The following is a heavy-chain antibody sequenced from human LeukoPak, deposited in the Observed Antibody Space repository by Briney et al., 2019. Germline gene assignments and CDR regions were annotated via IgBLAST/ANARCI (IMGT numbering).Heavy chain of an antibody. V-gene: IGHV4-31*03. D-gene: IGHD3-22*01. Sequence: SETLSLTCTVSGGSISSGGYYWSWIRQHPGKGLEWIGYIYYSGSTYYDPSLKSRVTISVDTSKNQFSLKLSSVTAADTAVYYCARGPTYYYDSSGLPTRAFDIWGQGTMVTVSS. CDR3: ARGPTYYYDSSGLPTRAFDI. J-gene: IGHJ3*02. CDR2: IYYSGST. CDR1: GGSISSGGYY.